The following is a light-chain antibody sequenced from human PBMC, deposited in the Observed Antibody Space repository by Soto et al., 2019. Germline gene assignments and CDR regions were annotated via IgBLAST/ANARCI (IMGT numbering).Light chain of an antibody. Sequence: EIVMTQSPATLSVSPGERATLSCRASQGVGTNLAWYQHIPGQPPRLVIYGASTRATGIPDRFSGSGSGSDFTLTISSLQSEDFVVYYCQQYITWPLYSFGQGTKLEIK. CDR3: QQYITWPLYS. V-gene: IGKV3D-15*01. J-gene: IGKJ2*03. CDR2: GAS. CDR1: QGVGTN.